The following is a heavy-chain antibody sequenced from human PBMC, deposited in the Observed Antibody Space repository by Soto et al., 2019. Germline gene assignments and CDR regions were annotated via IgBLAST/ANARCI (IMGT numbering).Heavy chain of an antibody. CDR3: ARDRAYPDAFDI. V-gene: IGHV3-11*04. CDR1: GFTFSDYY. Sequence: QVQLVESGGGLVKPGGSLRLSCAASGFTFSDYYMSWIRQAPGKGLEWVSYISHGSTTIYYTDSVKGRFTISRDNAKNSLYLQMNSLRAEDTAVYYCARDRAYPDAFDIWGKGPMVTLSS. CDR2: ISHGSTTI. J-gene: IGHJ3*02.